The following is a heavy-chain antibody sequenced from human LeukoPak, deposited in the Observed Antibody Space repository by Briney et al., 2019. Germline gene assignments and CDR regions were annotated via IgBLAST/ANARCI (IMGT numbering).Heavy chain of an antibody. D-gene: IGHD3-9*01. V-gene: IGHV1-8*01. CDR2: MNPNSGNT. Sequence: GASVKVSCKASGYTFTSYDINWVRQATGQGLEWMGWMNPNSGNTGYAQKFQGRVTMTRNTSISTAYMELSSLRSEDTAVYYCARAPVPYYDILTGYYSPASRRGVWGQGTLVTVSS. CDR3: ARAPVPYYDILTGYYSPASRRGV. J-gene: IGHJ4*02. CDR1: GYTFTSYD.